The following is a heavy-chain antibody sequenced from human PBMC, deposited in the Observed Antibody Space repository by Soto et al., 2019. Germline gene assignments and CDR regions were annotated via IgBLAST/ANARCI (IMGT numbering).Heavy chain of an antibody. CDR2: ISAYNGNT. V-gene: IGHV1-18*01. Sequence: ASVKVSCKASGYTFTSYGISWARQAPGQGLEWMGWISAYNGNTNYAQKLQGRVTMTTDTSTSTAYMELRSLRSDDTAVYYCASVGSGGLEWSLYYYYYMDVWGQGTTVTVAS. D-gene: IGHD3-3*01. J-gene: IGHJ6*03. CDR1: GYTFTSYG. CDR3: ASVGSGGLEWSLYYYYYMDV.